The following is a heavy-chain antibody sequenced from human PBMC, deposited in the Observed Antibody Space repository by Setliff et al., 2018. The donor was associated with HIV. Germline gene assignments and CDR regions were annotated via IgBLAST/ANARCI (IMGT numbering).Heavy chain of an antibody. J-gene: IGHJ4*02. D-gene: IGHD4-4*01. V-gene: IGHV3-15*01. Sequence: GGSLRLSCAASGFTFNNAWMNWVRQGPGKGLEWVGRIKNKADGETTDYAASVRGRFTISRDDSKNTLYLQISTLRAEDTAVYYCARGKSTVTTNSFDYWGQGTLVTVSS. CDR3: ARGKSTVTTNSFDY. CDR1: GFTFNNAW. CDR2: IKNKADGETT.